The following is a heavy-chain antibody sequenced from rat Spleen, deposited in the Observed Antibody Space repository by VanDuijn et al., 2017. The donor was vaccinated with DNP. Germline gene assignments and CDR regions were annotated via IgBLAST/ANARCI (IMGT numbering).Heavy chain of an antibody. Sequence: EVKLVESGGGLVQPGRSLKLSCAASGFNFNDYWMGWVRQAPGKGLEWIGEINEDSTIINYTPSLKYKISFSRDNAQNSLYLHMSDLGSAKTGIYYCVTRGDPYDNWFANWGRGTLVTVSS. CDR3: VTRGDPYDNWFAN. CDR1: GFNFNDYW. D-gene: IGHD4-2*01. CDR2: INEDSTII. J-gene: IGHJ3*01. V-gene: IGHV4-2*01.